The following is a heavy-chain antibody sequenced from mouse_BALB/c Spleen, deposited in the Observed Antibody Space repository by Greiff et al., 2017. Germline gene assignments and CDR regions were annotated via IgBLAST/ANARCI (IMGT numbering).Heavy chain of an antibody. J-gene: IGHJ1*01. Sequence: QVQLQQPGAELVRPGASVKLSCKASGYTFTSYWINWVKQRPGQGLEWMGNIYPSDIYTNYNQKFKDKATLTVDKTSNTAYIQLSSPTSEDSAVYYCTRGWLLRYFDVWGAGTTVTVSS. CDR1: GYTFTSYW. D-gene: IGHD2-3*01. CDR3: TRGWLLRYFDV. CDR2: IYPSDIYT. V-gene: IGHV1-69*02.